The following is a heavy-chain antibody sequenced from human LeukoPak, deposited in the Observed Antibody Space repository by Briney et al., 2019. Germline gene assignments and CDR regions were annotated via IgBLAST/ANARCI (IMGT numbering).Heavy chain of an antibody. J-gene: IGHJ6*02. CDR3: ARAYCGGDCYFYYYYGMDV. CDR1: GGSISSGGYY. V-gene: IGHV4-31*03. Sequence: SETLSLTCTVSGGSISSGGYYWSWIRQHPGKGLEWIGYIYYSGSTYYNPSPKSRVTISVDTSKNQFSLKLSSVTAADTAVYYCARAYCGGDCYFYYYYGMDVWGQGTTVTVSS. D-gene: IGHD2-21*02. CDR2: IYYSGST.